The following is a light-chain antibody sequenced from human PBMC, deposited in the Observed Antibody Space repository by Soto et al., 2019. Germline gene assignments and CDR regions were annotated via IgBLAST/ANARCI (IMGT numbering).Light chain of an antibody. CDR1: QTISSH. Sequence: DIQMTQSPSSLSASVGDRVIITCRASQTISSHLNWYQQKPGKAPNLLVYAASSLQSGVPSRFTGSGSGTDFTLTISSLQPEDFATYFCQQSYTTPITFGQGTHWRL. V-gene: IGKV1-39*01. CDR3: QQSYTTPIT. CDR2: AAS. J-gene: IGKJ5*01.